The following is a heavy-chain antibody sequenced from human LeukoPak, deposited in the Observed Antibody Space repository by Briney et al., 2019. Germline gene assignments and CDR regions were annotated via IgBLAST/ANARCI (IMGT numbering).Heavy chain of an antibody. D-gene: IGHD3-10*01. J-gene: IGHJ4*02. CDR1: GFTFSNYW. V-gene: IGHV3-7*01. Sequence: GGSLRLSCAASGFTFSNYWMSWVRQAPGRGLECVANIKEDGSEKYYVDSVKGRFTISRDNAKNSLFLHLNSLRVEDTAVYYCVRGYFYYESGSYHSNIAKWGQGTLVTVSS. CDR3: VRGYFYYESGSYHSNIAK. CDR2: IKEDGSEK.